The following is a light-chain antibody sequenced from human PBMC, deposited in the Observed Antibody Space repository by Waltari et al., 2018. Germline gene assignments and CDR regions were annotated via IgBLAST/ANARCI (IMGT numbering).Light chain of an antibody. Sequence: SYELTQPPSVSVSPGQTARITCGGDNLGSKYVHWYQQKPAQAPVLVIYYDSDRPSGIPERFSGSKSGNTATLTISGVEAGDEADYYCQVWDSSSDLYIFGAGTRLTVL. CDR1: NLGSKY. J-gene: IGLJ1*01. V-gene: IGLV3-21*01. CDR2: YDS. CDR3: QVWDSSSDLYI.